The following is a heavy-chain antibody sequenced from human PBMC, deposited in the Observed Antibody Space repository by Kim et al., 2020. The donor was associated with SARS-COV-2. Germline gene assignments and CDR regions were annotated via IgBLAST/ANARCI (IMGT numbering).Heavy chain of an antibody. V-gene: IGHV3-30*03. CDR2: ISDDGSDK. CDR1: GFTFSSYG. D-gene: IGHD2-21*02. Sequence: GGSLRLSCAASGFTFSSYGMHWVRQAPGKGLEWVAVISDDGSDKYYTDSVKGRFTISRDNSKNTLYLQLNSLRAEDTAVYYCATVRRCTDCYNYYSYGLDVWGQGTTVTVSS. CDR3: ATVRRCTDCYNYYSYGLDV. J-gene: IGHJ6*02.